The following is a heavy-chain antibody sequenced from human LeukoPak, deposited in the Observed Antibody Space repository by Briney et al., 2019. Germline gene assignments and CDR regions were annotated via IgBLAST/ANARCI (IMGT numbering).Heavy chain of an antibody. V-gene: IGHV1-2*02. CDR2: INPNSGGT. D-gene: IGHD3-10*01. Sequence: ASVKVSCKASGYTFIGYYMHWVRQAPGQGLEWMGWINPNSGGTNYAQKFQGRVTMTRDTSISTAYMELSRLRSDDTAVYYCARASMVRGVIDAFDIWGQGTMVTVSS. CDR1: GYTFIGYY. CDR3: ARASMVRGVIDAFDI. J-gene: IGHJ3*02.